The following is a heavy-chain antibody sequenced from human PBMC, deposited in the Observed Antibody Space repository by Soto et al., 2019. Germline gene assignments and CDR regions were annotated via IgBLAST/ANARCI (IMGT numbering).Heavy chain of an antibody. V-gene: IGHV3-9*01. D-gene: IGHD4-4*01. CDR2: ISCNSGSI. Sequence: GGSLRLSCAASGFTFDDYAMHWVRQAPGKGLEWVSGISCNSGSIGYADSVKGRFTISRDNAKNSLYLQMNSLRAEDTALYYCAKDFLQSAYYYMDVWGKGTTVTVSS. CDR1: GFTFDDYA. J-gene: IGHJ6*03. CDR3: AKDFLQSAYYYMDV.